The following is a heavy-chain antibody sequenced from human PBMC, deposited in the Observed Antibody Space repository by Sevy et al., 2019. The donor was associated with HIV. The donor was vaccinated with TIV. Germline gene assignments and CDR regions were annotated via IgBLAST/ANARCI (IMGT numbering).Heavy chain of an antibody. J-gene: IGHJ4*02. Sequence: RGYLRLSCATSGFTFSSYAMSWVRQAPGKGLERVSLISGSGDNTYYADSVKGRFTISRDNSKNTLYLQMNNLRAEDTAVYYCAKGGYYYDGRRYHRVFDYWGQGTLVTVSS. V-gene: IGHV3-23*01. CDR3: AKGGYYYDGRRYHRVFDY. D-gene: IGHD3-22*01. CDR2: ISGSGDNT. CDR1: GFTFSSYA.